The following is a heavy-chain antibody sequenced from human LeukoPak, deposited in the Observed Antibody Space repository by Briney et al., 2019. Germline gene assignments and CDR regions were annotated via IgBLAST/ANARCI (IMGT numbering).Heavy chain of an antibody. Sequence: PGGSLRLSCAASGFTFRSYAMSWVRQAPGKGLEWVSGISVSGSTYYADSVKGRFTISRDNSKNTLYLQMNSLRAEDTAVYYCAIDPNWGTHSWGQGVLVTVSS. J-gene: IGHJ4*02. V-gene: IGHV3-23*01. CDR2: ISVSGST. CDR1: GFTFRSYA. CDR3: AIDPNWGTHS. D-gene: IGHD7-27*01.